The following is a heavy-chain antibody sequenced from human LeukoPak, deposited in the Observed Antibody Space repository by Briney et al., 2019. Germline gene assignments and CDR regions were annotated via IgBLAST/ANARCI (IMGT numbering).Heavy chain of an antibody. CDR2: INHSGST. J-gene: IGHJ4*02. D-gene: IGHD2-15*01. V-gene: IGHV4-34*01. CDR1: GGSFSGYY. CDR3: ARALSGVETPH. Sequence: SETLSLTCAVYGGSFSGYYWSWIRQPPGKGLEWIGEINHSGSTNYNPCLKSRVTISVDTSKNQFSLKLSSVTAADTAVYYCARALSGVETPHWGQGTLVTVSS.